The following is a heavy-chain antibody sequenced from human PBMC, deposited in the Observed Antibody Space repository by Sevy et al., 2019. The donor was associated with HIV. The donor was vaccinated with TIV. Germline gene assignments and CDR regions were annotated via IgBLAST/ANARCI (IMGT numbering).Heavy chain of an antibody. V-gene: IGHV3-33*01. D-gene: IGHD1-26*01. J-gene: IGHJ4*02. CDR3: ARDGTEWELLGFDY. CDR1: GFTFSSYG. CDR2: IWYDGSNK. Sequence: GGSLRLSCAASGFTFSSYGMHWVRQAPGKGLEWVAVIWYDGSNKYYADSVKGRFTISRDNSKNTLYQQMNSLRAEDTAVYYCARDGTEWELLGFDYWGQGTLVTVSS.